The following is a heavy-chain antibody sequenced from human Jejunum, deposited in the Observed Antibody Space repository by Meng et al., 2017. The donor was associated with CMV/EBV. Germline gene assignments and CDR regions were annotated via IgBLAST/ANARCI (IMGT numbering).Heavy chain of an antibody. Sequence: VGRQQAALGLGKPSGTLSLTCDVSGGSIRKDQWWSWVRQAPGKGLEWIGEIYHSGRTNYNPSVKSRVSMSVDKSQNHFSLRLSSVTAADTAVYYCTTLYGDSISWGQGTLVTVSS. CDR3: TTLYGDSIS. CDR2: IYHSGRT. J-gene: IGHJ4*02. V-gene: IGHV4-4*02. D-gene: IGHD4-17*01. CDR1: GGSIRKDQW.